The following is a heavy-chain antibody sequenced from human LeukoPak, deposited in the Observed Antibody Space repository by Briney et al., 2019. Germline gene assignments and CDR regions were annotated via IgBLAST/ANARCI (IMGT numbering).Heavy chain of an antibody. CDR3: AREDYHFWRGNPLYYYYYYLDV. J-gene: IGHJ6*03. Sequence: GGSLRLSCAASGFTFSSYWMSWVRQAPGKGLEWVANIKQDGSEKDYVDSVKGRFTISRDNAKNSLYLQMNSLRAEDTAVYSCAREDYHFWRGNPLYYYYYYLDVWGKGTTVTVSS. V-gene: IGHV3-7*01. CDR2: IKQDGSEK. D-gene: IGHD3-3*01. CDR1: GFTFSSYW.